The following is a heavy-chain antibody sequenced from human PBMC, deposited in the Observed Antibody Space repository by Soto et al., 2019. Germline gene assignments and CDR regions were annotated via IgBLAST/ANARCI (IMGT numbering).Heavy chain of an antibody. V-gene: IGHV4-31*03. Sequence: QVQLQESGPGLVKPSQTLSLTCTVSGGSINSGGYYWSWIRQHPGKGLEWIGYIYCSGSTYYNPSLKSRFSLAVDTSKNQSPLKLSCVTAADTVVYYWSRIWGGDCNNGIDVWGQETTVTVSS. D-gene: IGHD2-21*02. CDR2: IYCSGST. CDR3: SRIWGGDCNNGIDV. J-gene: IGHJ6*02. CDR1: GGSINSGGYY.